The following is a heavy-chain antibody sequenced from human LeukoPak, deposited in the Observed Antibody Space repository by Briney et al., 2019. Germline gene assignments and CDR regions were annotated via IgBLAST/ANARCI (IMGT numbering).Heavy chain of an antibody. Sequence: PGGSLRLSCAASGFTFSGYYMSWIRQAPGKGLEWVANIKPDGGEKDYVDSVKGRFTISRDNAKNSLYLQMNSLRAEDTAVYFCARDKYWGQGTVVTVSS. V-gene: IGHV3-7*04. CDR2: IKPDGGEK. CDR3: ARDKY. CDR1: GFTFSGYY. J-gene: IGHJ4*02.